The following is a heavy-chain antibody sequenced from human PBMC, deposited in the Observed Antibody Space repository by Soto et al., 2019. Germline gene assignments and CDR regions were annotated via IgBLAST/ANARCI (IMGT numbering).Heavy chain of an antibody. J-gene: IGHJ6*02. CDR1: GGTFSSYA. CDR3: ARVAVGAARPSYYGMDV. D-gene: IGHD6-6*01. CDR2: IIPIFGTA. V-gene: IGHV1-69*06. Sequence: QVQLVQSGAEVKKPGSSVKVSCKASGGTFSSYAISWVRQAPGQGLEWMGGIIPIFGTANYAQKFQGRVPITADKSTSTAYRELSSLRSEDTAVYYCARVAVGAARPSYYGMDVWGQGTTVTVSS.